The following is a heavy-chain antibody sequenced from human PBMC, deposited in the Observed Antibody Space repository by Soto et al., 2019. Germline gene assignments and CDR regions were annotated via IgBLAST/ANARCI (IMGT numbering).Heavy chain of an antibody. CDR1: GGLFSSFA. CDR3: ARGGGPYVWFNEF. J-gene: IGHJ4*02. D-gene: IGHD3-16*01. V-gene: IGHV1-69*01. CDR2: IIPVFGTT. Sequence: QGQLVQSGPEVKKPGSSVKVSCKDSGGLFSSFAISWVRQAPGQGLEWLGGIIPVFGTTNYAEQFQDRVMITADESTNTAYMELSSLTSGDTAMYYCARGGGPYVWFNEFWGQGTLVAVSA.